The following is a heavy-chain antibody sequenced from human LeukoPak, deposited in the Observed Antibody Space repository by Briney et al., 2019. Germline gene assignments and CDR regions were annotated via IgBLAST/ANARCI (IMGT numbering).Heavy chain of an antibody. D-gene: IGHD1-14*01. CDR1: GDSITGTRVH. Sequence: SETLSLTCSVSGDSITGTRVHWVWIRQPPGKGPEWIGTLSSTGMTFHEPSLKSRVTISVDTSKNQFSLKLSSVTAADTAVYYCARRLGMYRLDYWGQGTLVTVSS. V-gene: IGHV4-39*07. J-gene: IGHJ4*02. CDR2: LSSTGMT. CDR3: ARRLGMYRLDY.